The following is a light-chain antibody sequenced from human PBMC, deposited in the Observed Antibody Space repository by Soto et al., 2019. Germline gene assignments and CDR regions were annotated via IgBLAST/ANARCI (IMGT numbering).Light chain of an antibody. Sequence: DIQLTQSPSTLSASVGDRVTLSCRASQSISRWLAWYQQKPGKAPKLLIHDATSLESGVPTRLSGSGSGTEFTLTISSVQPDDFATYYCQHYYTYRTFGQGTKVEI. CDR2: DAT. CDR3: QHYYTYRT. CDR1: QSISRW. V-gene: IGKV1-5*01. J-gene: IGKJ1*01.